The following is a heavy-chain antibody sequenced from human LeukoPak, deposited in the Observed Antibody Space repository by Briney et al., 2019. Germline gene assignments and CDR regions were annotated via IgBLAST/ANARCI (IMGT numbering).Heavy chain of an antibody. J-gene: IGHJ4*02. CDR2: ISGSGGTT. Sequence: GGSLRLSCAASGFTFSSYAMSWVRQAPGQGLKWVAGISGSGGTTKYGDSVKGRFTISRDNSKNTLYLQMNSLRAEDTAVYYCAKGGAYYYDSSGYPTYYFEYWGQGTLVTVSS. D-gene: IGHD3-22*01. CDR1: GFTFSSYA. CDR3: AKGGAYYYDSSGYPTYYFEY. V-gene: IGHV3-23*01.